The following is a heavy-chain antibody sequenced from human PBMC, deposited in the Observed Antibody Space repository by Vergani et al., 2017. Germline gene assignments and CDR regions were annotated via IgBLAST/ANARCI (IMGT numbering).Heavy chain of an antibody. V-gene: IGHV1-18*01. CDR3: ARATCSGGSCYRGFEY. Sequence: QVQLVQSGAEVKKPGASVKVSCKASGFTFTSNAISWVRQAPGQGLEWMGWIGAYNGNTNYVQKFQGRVTITADESTSTAYMELSSLKSEDTAVFYCARATCSGGSCYRGFEYWGQGSLITVSS. CDR1: GFTFTSNA. CDR2: IGAYNGNT. J-gene: IGHJ4*02. D-gene: IGHD2-15*01.